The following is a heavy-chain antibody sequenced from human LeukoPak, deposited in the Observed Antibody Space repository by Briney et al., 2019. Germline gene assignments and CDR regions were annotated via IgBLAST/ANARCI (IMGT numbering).Heavy chain of an antibody. CDR1: GFTFVDYT. Sequence: PGGSLRLSCRASGFTFVDYTLTWLRQAPGKGLEWIGFIRNKPYGETTQYAASVKGRFTISRDDSKSIAYLQMNSLKIEDSGMYYCTTDIVWRELWARDNWGQGALVTVSS. CDR2: IRNKPYGETT. V-gene: IGHV3-49*03. J-gene: IGHJ4*02. D-gene: IGHD2-21*01. CDR3: TTDIVWRELWARDN.